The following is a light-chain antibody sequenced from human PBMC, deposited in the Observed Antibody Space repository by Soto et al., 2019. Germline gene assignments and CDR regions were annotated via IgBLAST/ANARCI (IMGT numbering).Light chain of an antibody. CDR3: RSYIPSTFLYS. V-gene: IGLV2-14*01. CDR2: EVT. Sequence: QSALTQLASVSGSPGQSITVSCTGSSGDIGYLNCVSWYQQQPGKAPKLWIYEVTNRPSGVSDRFSDCKSGNTASLTISGLQDEDEADYYWRSYIPSTFLYSFGRETTVTV. J-gene: IGLJ1*01. CDR1: SGDIGYLNC.